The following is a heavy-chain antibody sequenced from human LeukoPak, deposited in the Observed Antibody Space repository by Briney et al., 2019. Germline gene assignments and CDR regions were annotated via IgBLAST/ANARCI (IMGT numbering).Heavy chain of an antibody. V-gene: IGHV3-53*01. CDR3: ARHSYPSPAVTTPPFDY. J-gene: IGHJ4*02. D-gene: IGHD4-17*01. CDR1: GFTVNSNY. Sequence: GGSLRLSCAASGFTVNSNYMSWVRQAPGKGLEWVSVKGRFTISRDNSKNTLYLQMNSLRAEDTAVYYCARHSYPSPAVTTPPFDYWGQGTLVTVSS.